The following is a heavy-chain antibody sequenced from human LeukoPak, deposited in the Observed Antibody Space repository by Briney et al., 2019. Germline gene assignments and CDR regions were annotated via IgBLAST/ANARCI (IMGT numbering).Heavy chain of an antibody. J-gene: IGHJ4*02. Sequence: SGPALVKPTRTLTLTCTFSGFSLSTSGMRVSWIRQPPGKALEWLAHIDWDDDKFYSTSLKTRLTISKDTSKNQVVLTMTNMDPVDTATYYCARLGIYGGKRDYFDYWGQGTLVTVSS. CDR1: GFSLSTSGMR. CDR2: IDWDDDK. CDR3: ARLGIYGGKRDYFDY. V-gene: IGHV2-70*04. D-gene: IGHD5-12*01.